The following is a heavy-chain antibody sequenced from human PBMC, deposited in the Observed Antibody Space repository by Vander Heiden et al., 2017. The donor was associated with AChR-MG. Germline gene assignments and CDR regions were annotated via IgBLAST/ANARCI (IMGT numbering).Heavy chain of an antibody. CDR2: IWYDGSNK. V-gene: IGHV3-33*01. CDR3: ARDVGYLWLDPDY. J-gene: IGHJ4*02. D-gene: IGHD6-19*01. CDR1: GITFSSHG. Sequence: QVQLVESGGGVVQPGRSLRLSCAASGITFSSHGMHWVRQGPGKGLGWGALIWYDGSNKYYADSVKGRFTISRDDSKSTVYLQMNSLRAEDTAMYYCARDVGYLWLDPDYWGQGTLVTVSS.